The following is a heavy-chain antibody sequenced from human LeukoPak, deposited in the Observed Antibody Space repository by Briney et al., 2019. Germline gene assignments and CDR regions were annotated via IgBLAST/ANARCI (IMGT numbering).Heavy chain of an antibody. CDR2: MNPNSGNT. CDR3: ARGRATVTTHWFDP. D-gene: IGHD4-11*01. Sequence: GASVKVSCKTSGYAFTNYDINWVRQATGQGLEWMGWMNPNSGNTGYAQKFQGRVTNTRNTSISTAYMELSSLRSEDTALYYCARGRATVTTHWFDPWGQGTLVTVSS. CDR1: GYAFTNYD. J-gene: IGHJ5*02. V-gene: IGHV1-8*03.